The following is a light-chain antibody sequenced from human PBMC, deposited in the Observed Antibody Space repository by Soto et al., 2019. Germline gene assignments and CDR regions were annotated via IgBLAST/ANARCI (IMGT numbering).Light chain of an antibody. J-gene: IGLJ2*01. CDR3: ATWDSSLSVVV. V-gene: IGLV1-51*01. Sequence: QSVLTQPPSVSAAPGQRVTISCSGSSSNIGSNHVSWYQQFPGTAPKLLIYDNDKRPSGIPDRFSGSRSGTSATLGITGLQTGDEADYYRATWDSSLSVVVFGGGTKVTVL. CDR2: DND. CDR1: SSNIGSNH.